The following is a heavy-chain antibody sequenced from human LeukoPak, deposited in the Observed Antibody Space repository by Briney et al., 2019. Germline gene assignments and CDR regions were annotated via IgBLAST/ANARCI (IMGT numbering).Heavy chain of an antibody. CDR3: ASDRSDYHRLGHLGY. V-gene: IGHV4-38-2*02. CDR2: IYHSGST. D-gene: IGHD3-16*01. Sequence: PSETLSLTCTVSGYSISSGYYWGWIRQPPGKGLEWIGSIYHSGSTYYNPSLKSRVTISVDTSKNQFSLKLSSVTAADTAVYYCASDRSDYHRLGHLGYWGQGTLVTVSS. CDR1: GYSISSGYY. J-gene: IGHJ4*02.